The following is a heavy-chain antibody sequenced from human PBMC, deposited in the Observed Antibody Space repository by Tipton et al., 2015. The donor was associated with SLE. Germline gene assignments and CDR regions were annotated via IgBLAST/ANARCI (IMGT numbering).Heavy chain of an antibody. CDR1: GGSISSSSYY. V-gene: IGHV4-39*01. J-gene: IGHJ4*02. CDR3: AIHTGIVGATPFVY. Sequence: TLSLTCTVSGGSISSSSYYWGWIRQPPGKGLEWIGGIYYSGSTYYNPSLKSRVTISVDTSKNQFSLKLSSVTAADTAVYYCAIHTGIVGATPFVYWGQGTLVTVSS. D-gene: IGHD1-26*01. CDR2: IYYSGST.